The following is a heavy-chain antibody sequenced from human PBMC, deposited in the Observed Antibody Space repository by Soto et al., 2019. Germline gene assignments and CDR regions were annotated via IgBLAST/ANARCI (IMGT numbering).Heavy chain of an antibody. CDR3: ARRPMTTVTTATYFDY. V-gene: IGHV4-39*01. CDR2: IYYSGST. D-gene: IGHD4-17*01. J-gene: IGHJ4*02. CDR1: GGSISSSSYY. Sequence: SETLSLTCTVSGGSISSSSYYWGWIRQPPGKGLEWIGSIYYSGSTYYNPSLKSRVTISVDTSKNQFSLKLSSVTAADTAVYYCARRPMTTVTTATYFDYWGQGTLVTVSS.